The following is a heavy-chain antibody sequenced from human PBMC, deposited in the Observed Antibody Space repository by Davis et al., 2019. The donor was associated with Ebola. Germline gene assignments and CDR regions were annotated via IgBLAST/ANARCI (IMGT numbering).Heavy chain of an antibody. CDR1: GFTFSSYA. V-gene: IGHV3-30-3*01. CDR3: ARGSVDDFWSGYYTYYGMDV. Sequence: GESLKISCAASGFTFSSYAMHWVRQAPGKGLEWVAVISYDGSNKYYADSVKGRFTISRDNSKNTLYLQMNSLRAEDTAVYYCARGSVDDFWSGYYTYYGMDVWGQGTTVTVSS. D-gene: IGHD3-3*01. CDR2: ISYDGSNK. J-gene: IGHJ6*02.